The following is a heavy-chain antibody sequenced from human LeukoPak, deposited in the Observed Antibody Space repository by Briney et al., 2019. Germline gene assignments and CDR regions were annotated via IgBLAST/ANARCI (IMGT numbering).Heavy chain of an antibody. CDR3: ARDYTVGATLLDY. CDR2: ISYDGSNK. Sequence: GGSLRLSCAASGFTFSSYAMHWVRQAPGKGLEWVAVISYDGSNKYYADSGKGRFTISRDNSKNTLYLQMNSLRAEDTAVYYCARDYTVGATLLDYWGQGTLVTVSS. CDR1: GFTFSSYA. J-gene: IGHJ4*02. D-gene: IGHD1-26*01. V-gene: IGHV3-30*04.